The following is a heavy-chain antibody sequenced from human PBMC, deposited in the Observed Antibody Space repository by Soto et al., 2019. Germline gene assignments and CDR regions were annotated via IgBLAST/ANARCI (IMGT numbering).Heavy chain of an antibody. CDR3: ASPTIPAHSAFHI. Sequence: QVHLVESGGGVLQPGRSLRLSCAASGFTFSSYAMHWVRQAPGKGLEWVAVISSDGSKKYYADSGKGRFTISRDNSKNTLYLQMNSLRAEDTAVYYCASPTIPAHSAFHIWGQGTMVTVSS. CDR1: GFTFSSYA. CDR2: ISSDGSKK. V-gene: IGHV3-30-3*01. D-gene: IGHD2-2*02. J-gene: IGHJ3*02.